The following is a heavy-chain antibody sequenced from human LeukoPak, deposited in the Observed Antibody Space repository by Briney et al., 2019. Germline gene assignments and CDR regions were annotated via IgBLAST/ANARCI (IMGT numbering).Heavy chain of an antibody. D-gene: IGHD5-18*01. CDR1: GFTFSSYW. CDR3: VREDTSIVKYGMDV. CDR2: INGDGTTT. V-gene: IGHV3-74*01. Sequence: GGSLRLSCTASGFTFSSYWMHWVRQAPRKGLVWVARINGDGTTTSHADPVKGRFTISRDNAKNTLYLQMNSLRAEDTAVYYCVREDTSIVKYGMDVWGQGTTVTVSS. J-gene: IGHJ6*02.